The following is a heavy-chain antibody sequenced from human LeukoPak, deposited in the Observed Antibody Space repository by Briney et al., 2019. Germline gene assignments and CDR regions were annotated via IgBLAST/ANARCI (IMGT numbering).Heavy chain of an antibody. CDR3: ARSYCSSISCRFDY. V-gene: IGHV1-8*01. J-gene: IGHJ4*02. Sequence: ASVKVSCKASGYTFTSYDINWVRQATEQGLEWMGWMNPNSGNTGYAQKLQGRVTMTRNTSISTAYMELSSLRSEDTAVYYCARSYCSSISCRFDYWGQGTLVTVSS. CDR1: GYTFTSYD. CDR2: MNPNSGNT. D-gene: IGHD2-2*01.